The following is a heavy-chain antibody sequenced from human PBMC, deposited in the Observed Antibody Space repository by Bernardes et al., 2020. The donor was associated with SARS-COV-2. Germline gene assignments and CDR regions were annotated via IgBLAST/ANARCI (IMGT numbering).Heavy chain of an antibody. J-gene: IGHJ4*02. CDR3: ARGDGYNYLSHYFDY. Sequence: TSSSYYWGWIRQAPGKGLEWVAVIWYDGSNKYYADSVKGRFTISRDNSKNTLYLQMNSLRAEDTAVYYCARGDGYNYLSHYFDYWGQGTLVTVSS. V-gene: IGHV3-33*01. CDR2: IWYDGSNK. CDR1: TSSSYY. D-gene: IGHD5-12*01.